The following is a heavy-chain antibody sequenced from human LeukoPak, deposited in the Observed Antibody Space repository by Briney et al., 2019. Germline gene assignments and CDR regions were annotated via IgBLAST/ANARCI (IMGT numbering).Heavy chain of an antibody. J-gene: IGHJ4*02. Sequence: GGSLRLSCAASGFTFSNYYMNWVRQAPGKGLEWVSSISSGSSYIYYADSLKGRFTISRDNAKNSLYLQMNRLRAEDTAVYYCATGVRGYNSALDYWGQGTLVTVSP. CDR1: GFTFSNYY. CDR2: ISSGSSYI. CDR3: ATGVRGYNSALDY. V-gene: IGHV3-21*01. D-gene: IGHD6-19*01.